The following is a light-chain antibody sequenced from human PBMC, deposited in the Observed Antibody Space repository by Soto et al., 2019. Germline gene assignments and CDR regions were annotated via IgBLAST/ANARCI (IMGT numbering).Light chain of an antibody. Sequence: EIVLTQSPGTLSLSPGERATLSCRASQSVSSSYLAWYQQKPGQAPRLLIYGASSRATGIPDRFSGSGSGIDFTLTISRLEPEDFAVYYCQQYGSSRSITFGPGTKVDIK. CDR2: GAS. CDR3: QQYGSSRSIT. CDR1: QSVSSSY. J-gene: IGKJ3*01. V-gene: IGKV3-20*01.